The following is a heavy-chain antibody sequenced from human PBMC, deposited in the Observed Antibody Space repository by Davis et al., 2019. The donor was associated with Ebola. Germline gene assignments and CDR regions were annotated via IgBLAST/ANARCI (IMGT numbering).Heavy chain of an antibody. J-gene: IGHJ4*02. CDR1: GSTFSTYS. D-gene: IGHD2-15*01. CDR3: ARSCSRGNCYLDY. V-gene: IGHV3-21*01. Sequence: PGGSLRLSCAASGSTFSTYSMNWVRQAPGKGLEWVSSISYNSNYIYYADSVTGRFTISRDNAKNSLDLQMNSLRAEDTAVYYCARSCSRGNCYLDYWGQGTLVTVSS. CDR2: ISYNSNYI.